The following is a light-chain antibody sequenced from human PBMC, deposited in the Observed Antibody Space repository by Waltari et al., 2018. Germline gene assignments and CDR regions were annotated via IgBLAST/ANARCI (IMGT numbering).Light chain of an antibody. V-gene: IGLV2-8*01. CDR2: EVN. CDR3: SSYAGSNNLV. Sequence: QSALTQPPSASGSRGQSVTISCTGTSSDVGGYNYVSWYQHHPGEAPKLMIFEVNKRPSGVPDRFSGSKSGNTASLTVSGLQAEDDADYYCSSYAGSNNLVFGTGTKVIVL. J-gene: IGLJ1*01. CDR1: SSDVGGYNY.